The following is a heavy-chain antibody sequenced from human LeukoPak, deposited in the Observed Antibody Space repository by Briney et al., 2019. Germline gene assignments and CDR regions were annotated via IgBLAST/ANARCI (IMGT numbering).Heavy chain of an antibody. D-gene: IGHD1-26*01. CDR1: GGSISSSSYY. V-gene: IGHV4-39*01. CDR3: AIGEWELLPLDY. CDR2: IYYSGST. J-gene: IGHJ4*02. Sequence: SETLSLTCTVSGGSISSSSYYWGWIRQPPGKGLEWIGSIYYSGSTYYNPSLKSRVTISVDTSKNQFSLKLSSVTAADTAVYYCAIGEWELLPLDYWGQGTLVTISS.